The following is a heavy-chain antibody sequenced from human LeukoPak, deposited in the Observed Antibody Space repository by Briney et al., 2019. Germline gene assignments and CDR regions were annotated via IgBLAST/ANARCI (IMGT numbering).Heavy chain of an antibody. CDR1: GFTFSSYA. D-gene: IGHD6-19*01. J-gene: IGHJ4*02. CDR3: AKGMFGSGWYGDDY. Sequence: GGSLRLSCAASGFTFSSYAMSWVRQAPRKGLEWVSAISGSGGSTSYADSVKGRFTISRDNSKNTLYLQMNSLRAEDTAVYYCAKGMFGSGWYGDDYWGQGTLVTVSS. V-gene: IGHV3-23*01. CDR2: ISGSGGST.